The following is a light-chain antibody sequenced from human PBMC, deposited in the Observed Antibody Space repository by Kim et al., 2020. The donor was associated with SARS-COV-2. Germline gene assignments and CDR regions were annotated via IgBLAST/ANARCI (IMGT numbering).Light chain of an antibody. CDR1: ISNIGTNP. Sequence: GQSVTISCSGGISNIGTNPVNWYQQLPGTVPKLLMSYDNQRPSGVPDRFSGSKSGSSASLAISGLQSEDEADYYCAVWDDSLNAVVFGGGTKVTVL. J-gene: IGLJ2*01. CDR3: AVWDDSLNAVV. CDR2: YDN. V-gene: IGLV1-44*01.